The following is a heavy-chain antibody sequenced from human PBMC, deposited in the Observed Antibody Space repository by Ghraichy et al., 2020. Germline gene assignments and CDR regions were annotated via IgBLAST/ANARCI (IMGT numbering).Heavy chain of an antibody. CDR1: GSIVSDSY. Sequence: GGSLRLSCAASGSIVSDSYMSWVRQAPGKGLEWVSIAYNGGSTYYADSVKGRFTISRDSSKNTRYLQMNSLRAEDTAVYYCARDHHCDGDCWGQGTLVTVAS. V-gene: IGHV3-66*01. CDR2: AYNGGST. J-gene: IGHJ4*02. D-gene: IGHD2-21*01. CDR3: ARDHHCDGDC.